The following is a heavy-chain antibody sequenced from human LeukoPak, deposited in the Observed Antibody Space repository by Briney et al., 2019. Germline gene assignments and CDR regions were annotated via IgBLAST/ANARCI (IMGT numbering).Heavy chain of an antibody. Sequence: GGSLRLSCAASGFTFSSYSMNWVRQAPGKGLEWVANIKKDGSEKYYVDSVKGRFTISRDNAKTSLYLQMNSLRAEDTAVYYCAKFYYDSSGYYYHYYYMDVWGKGTTVTVSS. CDR2: IKKDGSEK. CDR3: AKFYYDSSGYYYHYYYMDV. CDR1: GFTFSSYS. D-gene: IGHD3-22*01. V-gene: IGHV3-7*03. J-gene: IGHJ6*03.